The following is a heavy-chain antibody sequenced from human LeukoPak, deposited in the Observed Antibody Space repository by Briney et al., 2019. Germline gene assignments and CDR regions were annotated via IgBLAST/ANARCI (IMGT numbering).Heavy chain of an antibody. D-gene: IGHD3-3*01. CDR1: GFTFSNYG. J-gene: IGHJ4*02. CDR3: ARLTHFTFGYFDY. Sequence: PGGSLRLSCAASGFTFSNYGMHWVRQAPGKGLEWVAFIRSDGSNKYYADSVKGRFTISRDNSKNSLYLQMNSLRAEDTAVYYCARLTHFTFGYFDYWGQGTLVTVSS. CDR2: IRSDGSNK. V-gene: IGHV3-30*02.